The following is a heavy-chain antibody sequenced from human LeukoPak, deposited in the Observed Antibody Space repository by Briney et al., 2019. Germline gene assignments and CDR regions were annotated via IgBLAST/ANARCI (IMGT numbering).Heavy chain of an antibody. D-gene: IGHD3-10*01. CDR3: ARRFYYGSGESKFYYYYYYGMDV. CDR1: GGSFSGYY. V-gene: IGHV4-34*01. J-gene: IGHJ6*02. Sequence: SETLSLTCAVYGGSFSGYYWSWIRQPPGKGLEWIGEINHSGSTNYNPSLKSRVTISVDTSKNQFSLELSSVTAADTAVYYCARRFYYGSGESKFYYYYYYGMDVWGQGTTVTVSS. CDR2: INHSGST.